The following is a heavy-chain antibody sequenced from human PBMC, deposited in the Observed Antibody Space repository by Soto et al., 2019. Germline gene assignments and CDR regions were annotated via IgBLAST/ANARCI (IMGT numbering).Heavy chain of an antibody. J-gene: IGHJ4*02. CDR1: GFTFSSFA. CDR3: AKDLIYGYNSGRPFDS. Sequence: EVQLLESGGGLVQPGGSLRLSCAASGFTFSSFAMSWVRQAPGKGLEWFSAIGSRGDSTYYADSVKGRFTISRDNSKNTLYLQMNSLRAEDPAVYYCAKDLIYGYNSGRPFDSWGQGTLVTVSS. D-gene: IGHD6-19*01. CDR2: IGSRGDST. V-gene: IGHV3-23*01.